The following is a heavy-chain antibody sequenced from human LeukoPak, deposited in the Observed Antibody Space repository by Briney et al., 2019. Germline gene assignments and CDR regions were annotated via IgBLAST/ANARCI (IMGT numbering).Heavy chain of an antibody. J-gene: IGHJ4*02. Sequence: GGSLRLSCAASGFTVSSNYMSWVRQALGKGLEWVSAIYSGGSTYYADSVKGRFTISRDNSKNTLYLQMNSLRAEDTAVYYCARGVLEQRWLQFVVIDGFYFDYWGQGTLVTVSS. CDR2: IYSGGST. CDR3: ARGVLEQRWLQFVVIDGFYFDY. CDR1: GFTVSSNY. V-gene: IGHV3-66*01. D-gene: IGHD5-24*01.